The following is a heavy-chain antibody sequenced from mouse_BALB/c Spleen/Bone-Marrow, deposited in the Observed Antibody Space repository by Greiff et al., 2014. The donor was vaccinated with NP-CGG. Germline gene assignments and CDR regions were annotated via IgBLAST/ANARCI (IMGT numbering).Heavy chain of an antibody. CDR3: ASYHSSGYARDY. CDR2: IDPYNGGT. V-gene: IGHV1S135*01. D-gene: IGHD3-1*01. Sequence: EVKLMESGPELVKPGASVKVSCKASGYSFTDYNMYWVKQSHGKSLEWIGYIDPYNGGTSYNQKFKGKATLAVDKSSSTAFMHLDSLTSEDSAVYYCASYHSSGYARDYWGQGTSVTVSS. CDR1: GYSFTDYN. J-gene: IGHJ4*01.